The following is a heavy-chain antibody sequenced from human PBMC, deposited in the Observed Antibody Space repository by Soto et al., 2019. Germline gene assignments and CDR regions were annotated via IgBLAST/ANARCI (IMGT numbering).Heavy chain of an antibody. V-gene: IGHV1-69*06. CDR1: GGTFSSYA. D-gene: IGHD3-10*01. Sequence: SVKVSCKASGGTFSSYAISWLRQAPGQGLEWMGGIIPIFGTANYAQKFQGRVTITADKSTSTDYMELSSLRSEDTAVYYCARARPKHYYGSGSYLGNYYYYGMDVWGQGTTVTVSS. J-gene: IGHJ6*02. CDR2: IIPIFGTA. CDR3: ARARPKHYYGSGSYLGNYYYYGMDV.